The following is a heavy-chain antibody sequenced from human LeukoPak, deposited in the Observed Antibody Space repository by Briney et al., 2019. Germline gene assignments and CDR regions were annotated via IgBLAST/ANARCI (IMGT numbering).Heavy chain of an antibody. Sequence: SETLSLTCTVSGGSISSYYWSWIRQPPGKGLEWIGYIYYSGSTNYNPSLKSRVTISVDTSKNQFSLKLSSVTAADTAVYYCARDSYGDYAEGGEWGQGTLVTVSS. D-gene: IGHD4-17*01. CDR3: ARDSYGDYAEGGE. CDR1: GGSISSYY. V-gene: IGHV4-59*01. CDR2: IYYSGST. J-gene: IGHJ4*02.